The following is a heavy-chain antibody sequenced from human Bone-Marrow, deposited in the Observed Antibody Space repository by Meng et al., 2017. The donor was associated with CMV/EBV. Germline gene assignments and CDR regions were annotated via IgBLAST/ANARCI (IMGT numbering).Heavy chain of an antibody. V-gene: IGHV3-21*01. CDR2: ISPSSTYI. Sequence: GGSLRLSCTTSGFTFSTYTMNWVRQPPGKGLEWVSSISPSSTYIYYGDSVKGRFTVSRDNAKNSLFLHMDSLAADDTAVYYCARRRVVTSTSYYGMDVWGQGNTVNVAS. CDR1: GFTFSTYT. J-gene: IGHJ6*01. CDR3: ARRRVVTSTSYYGMDV. D-gene: IGHD2-21*02.